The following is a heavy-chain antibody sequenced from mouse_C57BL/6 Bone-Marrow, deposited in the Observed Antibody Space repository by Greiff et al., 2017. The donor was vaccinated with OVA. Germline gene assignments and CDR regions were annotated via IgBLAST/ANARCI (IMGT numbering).Heavy chain of an antibody. V-gene: IGHV5-6*01. Sequence: EVMLVESGGDLVKPGGSLKLSCAASGFTFSSYGMSWVRQTPDKRLEWVATISSGGSSTYYPDSVKGRFTISRDNAKNTLYLQMSSLKAEDTAMYYCASLLGMDYWGQGTSVTVSS. CDR2: ISSGGSST. J-gene: IGHJ4*01. CDR1: GFTFSSYG. CDR3: ASLLGMDY. D-gene: IGHD2-1*01.